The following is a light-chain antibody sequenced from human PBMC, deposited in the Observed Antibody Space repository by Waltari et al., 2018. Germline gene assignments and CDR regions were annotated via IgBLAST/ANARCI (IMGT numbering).Light chain of an antibody. Sequence: DIEMTQSSSSLSASVGDRVTITCRASQSISSYLNWYQQKPGKAPKLLIYAASSLQSGVPSRFSGSGSGTDFTLIISSLQPEDCATYYCQQSYSTPPYTLGQGTKLEIK. CDR3: QQSYSTPPYT. J-gene: IGKJ2*01. CDR1: QSISSY. V-gene: IGKV1-39*01. CDR2: AAS.